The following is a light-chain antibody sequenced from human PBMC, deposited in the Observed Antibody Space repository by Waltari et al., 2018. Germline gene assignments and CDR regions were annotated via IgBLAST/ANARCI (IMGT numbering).Light chain of an antibody. Sequence: IVLTQSPDTLSLSPGQRATLSCTASPTINNNVLVWDQQKPGQAPRLLIHGASSRATGFPDRFMGSGSGTDFTLTISRLEPEDVAVYYCQQYDGSILTFGGGTKVEI. V-gene: IGKV3-20*01. CDR1: PTINNNV. CDR2: GAS. J-gene: IGKJ4*01. CDR3: QQYDGSILT.